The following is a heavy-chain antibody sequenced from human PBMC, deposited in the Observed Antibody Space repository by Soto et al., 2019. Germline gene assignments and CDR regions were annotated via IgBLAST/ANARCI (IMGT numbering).Heavy chain of an antibody. V-gene: IGHV3-74*01. CDR3: VQADGG. D-gene: IGHD3-10*01. J-gene: IGHJ4*02. Sequence: EVQLVESGGGLVQPGGSLRLSCAASGFTLSASWMHWVRQAPGKGLVWVSLMNTDGTKRTYADSVKGRFTISRDDAKNTLYLQMNSLRPEDTAVYYCVQADGGWGQGTLVTVSS. CDR1: GFTLSASW. CDR2: MNTDGTKR.